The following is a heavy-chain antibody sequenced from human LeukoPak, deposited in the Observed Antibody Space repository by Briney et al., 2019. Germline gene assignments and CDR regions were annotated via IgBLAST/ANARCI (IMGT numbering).Heavy chain of an antibody. CDR1: GFTFSSYG. D-gene: IGHD3-9*01. J-gene: IGHJ4*02. Sequence: PGGSLRLSCAASGFTFSSYGMHWVRQAPGKGLEWVALISFDGSEKYNTESVKGRFTVSRDISKNTLNLQMNSLRPEDTAMYYCARGRRMGATGFDWFFYWGQGTLVTVSS. CDR2: ISFDGSEK. CDR3: ARGRRMGATGFDWFFY. V-gene: IGHV3-30*03.